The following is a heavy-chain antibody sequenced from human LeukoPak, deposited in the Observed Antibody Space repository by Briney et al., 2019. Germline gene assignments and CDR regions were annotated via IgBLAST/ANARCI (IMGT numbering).Heavy chain of an antibody. CDR2: IYTSGST. V-gene: IGHV4-39*07. Sequence: SETLSLTCTVSGGSISSSSYYWGWIRQPPGKGLEWIGSIYTSGSTNYNPSLKSRVTMSVDTSKNQCSLKLSSVTAADTAVYYCARSKVFSSGWYHLNYFDYWGQGTLVTVSS. CDR3: ARSKVFSSGWYHLNYFDY. D-gene: IGHD6-19*01. CDR1: GGSISSSSYY. J-gene: IGHJ4*02.